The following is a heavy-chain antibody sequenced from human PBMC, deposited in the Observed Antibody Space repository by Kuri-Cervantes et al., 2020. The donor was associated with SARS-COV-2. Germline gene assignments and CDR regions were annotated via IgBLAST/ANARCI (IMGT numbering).Heavy chain of an antibody. CDR1: GYTFTSYD. J-gene: IGHJ6*03. V-gene: IGHV1-8*01. D-gene: IGHD4-11*01. CDR3: ARAVSNPYYYYYMGV. Sequence: ASAKVSCKASGYTFTSYDINWVRQATGQGREWMGWMNPNSGNTGYAQKFQGRVIITRDTSSSTAYMELSSLRSEETAVYYCARAVSNPYYYYYMGVWGKGTTVTVSS. CDR2: MNPNSGNT.